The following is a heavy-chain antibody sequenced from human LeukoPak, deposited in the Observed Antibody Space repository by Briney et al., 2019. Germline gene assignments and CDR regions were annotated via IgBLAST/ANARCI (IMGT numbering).Heavy chain of an antibody. CDR3: ARSPRIAARPEDYYYMDV. D-gene: IGHD6-6*01. J-gene: IGHJ6*03. Sequence: SETLSLTCTVSGGSISSYYWSWIRPPPGKGLEWIGYIYYSGSTNYNPSLKSRVTISVDTSKNQFSLKLSSVTAADTAVYYCARSPRIAARPEDYYYMDVWDKGTTVTVSS. CDR2: IYYSGST. V-gene: IGHV4-59*01. CDR1: GGSISSYY.